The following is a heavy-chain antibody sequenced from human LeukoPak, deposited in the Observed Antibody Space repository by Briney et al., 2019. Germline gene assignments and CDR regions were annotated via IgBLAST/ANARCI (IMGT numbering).Heavy chain of an antibody. D-gene: IGHD1-26*01. CDR3: AKEYSGSSSPFPSYIDY. J-gene: IGHJ4*02. CDR1: GFTLSSYE. V-gene: IGHV3-48*03. Sequence: GGSLRLSCAVPGFTLSSYEMTWVRQAPGKGLGWVSYISRSGSIIYYADFVKGRFPISRDNSKNTLYLQMNSLRAEDTPVYYCAKEYSGSSSPFPSYIDYWGQGTLVTVSS. CDR2: ISRSGSII.